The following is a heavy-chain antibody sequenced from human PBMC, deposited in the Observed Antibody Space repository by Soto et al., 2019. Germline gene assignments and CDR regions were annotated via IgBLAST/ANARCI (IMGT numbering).Heavy chain of an antibody. CDR1: GFTVSGIY. CDR2: IYTDGRT. V-gene: IGHV3-66*04. J-gene: IGHJ2*01. Sequence: EMQLVESGGGLVQPGGSLRLSCAASGFTVSGIYMGWVRQTPGKGLDWVSSIYTDGRTYYSDSVRGRFAISTDNSKDTLYLQMNNLRADDTAIYYCARHVGFYWYFDLWGRGTLVTVSS. D-gene: IGHD1-26*01. CDR3: ARHVGFYWYFDL.